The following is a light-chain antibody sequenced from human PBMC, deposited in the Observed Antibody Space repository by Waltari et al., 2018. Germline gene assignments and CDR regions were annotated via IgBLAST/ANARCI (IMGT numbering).Light chain of an antibody. J-gene: IGKJ5*01. V-gene: IGKV4-1*01. CDR3: QQYYTHPIT. CDR2: WAS. Sequence: DIIMTQSPDSLAVSLGERATLNCKSNQSLLYDANNRDYLAWCHQKPGKPPTFLIYWASARESGCPDRFSGSGSGTDFTLTITSLQAEDVGVYYCQQYYTHPITFGQGTRLEI. CDR1: QSLLYDANNRDY.